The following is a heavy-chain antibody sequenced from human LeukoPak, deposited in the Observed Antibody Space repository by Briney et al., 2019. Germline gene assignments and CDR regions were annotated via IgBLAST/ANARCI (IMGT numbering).Heavy chain of an antibody. CDR2: ISGSGSST. V-gene: IGHV3-23*01. Sequence: GGSLRLSCAASGFTFSSYAISWVRQAPGKGLEWASAISGSGSSTYYADSVKARFTISRDNSQNTLYLQMNSLRAEDTALYYCAKYASNYYYYYMDVWGEGTTVTVSS. CDR1: GFTFSSYA. J-gene: IGHJ6*03. CDR3: AKYASNYYYYYMDV.